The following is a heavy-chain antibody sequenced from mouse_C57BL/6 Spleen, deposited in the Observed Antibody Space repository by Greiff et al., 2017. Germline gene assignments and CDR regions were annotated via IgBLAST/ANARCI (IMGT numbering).Heavy chain of an antibody. D-gene: IGHD2-4*01. Sequence: QVQLQQPGAELVKPGASVKMSCKASGYTFTSYWITWVKQRPGQGLEWIGDIYPGSGSTNYNEKFKSKATLTVDTSSSTAYMQLSSLTSEDSAVYYCAWGHDYRLYYYAMDYWGQGTSVTVSS. CDR3: AWGHDYRLYYYAMDY. CDR2: IYPGSGST. J-gene: IGHJ4*01. V-gene: IGHV1-55*01. CDR1: GYTFTSYW.